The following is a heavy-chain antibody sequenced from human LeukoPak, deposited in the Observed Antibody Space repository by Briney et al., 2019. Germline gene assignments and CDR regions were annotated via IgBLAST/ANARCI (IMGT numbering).Heavy chain of an antibody. CDR1: GGSISSGDYY. CDR3: ATLGEYYDSSGYYYN. V-gene: IGHV4-30-4*01. Sequence: SETPSLTCSVSGGSISSGDYYWSWIRQTPGKGLEWIGYIYYSGSTYYNPSLKSRVTISVDTSKNQFSLKLTSVTAADTAVYYCATLGEYYDSSGYYYNWGQGTLVTVSS. CDR2: IYYSGST. J-gene: IGHJ4*02. D-gene: IGHD3-22*01.